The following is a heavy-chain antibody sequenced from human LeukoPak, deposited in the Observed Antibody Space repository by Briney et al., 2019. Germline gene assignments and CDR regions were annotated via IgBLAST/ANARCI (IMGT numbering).Heavy chain of an antibody. Sequence: ASVKVPCKASGYTFTSYYMHWVRQAPGQGLEWMGIINPSGGSTSYAQKFQGRVTMTRDTSTSTVYMELSSLRSEDTAVYYCARVGPLDAFDIWGQGTMVTVSS. CDR1: GYTFTSYY. CDR2: INPSGGST. CDR3: ARVGPLDAFDI. J-gene: IGHJ3*02. V-gene: IGHV1-46*01.